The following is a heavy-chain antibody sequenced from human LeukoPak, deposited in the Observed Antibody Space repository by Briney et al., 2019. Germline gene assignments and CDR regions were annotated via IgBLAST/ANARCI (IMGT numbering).Heavy chain of an antibody. Sequence: ASVKFSCKASGNTFTGYYMHCVRQAPGQGLEWITWINPNTGGTDTAQKFQGRVTMTRDTSISTAYMELSRLRSDDTAVYYCTRDHCTRTNCYEDYYYGMDVRGQGTTVTVSS. D-gene: IGHD2-2*01. CDR2: INPNTGGT. CDR3: TRDHCTRTNCYEDYYYGMDV. V-gene: IGHV1-2*02. J-gene: IGHJ6*02. CDR1: GNTFTGYY.